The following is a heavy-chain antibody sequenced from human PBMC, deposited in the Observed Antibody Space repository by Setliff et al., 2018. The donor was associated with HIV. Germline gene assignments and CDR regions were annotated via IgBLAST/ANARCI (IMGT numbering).Heavy chain of an antibody. D-gene: IGHD2-15*01. CDR1: GGSLRDHD. J-gene: IGHJ5*01. Sequence: PSETLSLTCAVYGGSLRDHDWSWIRQTPRKGLEWIGEIIHSRRTNYSPSLKSRVIVSRDTSKNQFSLRLTSTTVADTAVYYCARGFEGYCSGDSCHWFDSWGQGTQVTVSS. V-gene: IGHV4-34*12. CDR2: IIHSRRT. CDR3: ARGFEGYCSGDSCHWFDS.